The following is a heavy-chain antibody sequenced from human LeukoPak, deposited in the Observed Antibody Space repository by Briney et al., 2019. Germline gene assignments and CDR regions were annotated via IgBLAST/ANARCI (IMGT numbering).Heavy chain of an antibody. CDR1: GFTFSRYW. CDR3: ASYLTSIPSGMDV. D-gene: IGHD2/OR15-2a*01. J-gene: IGHJ6*02. CDR2: ISTDGSST. V-gene: IGHV3-74*01. Sequence: GGSLRLSCAASGFTFSRYWMHWLRQAPGKGLVWVSRISTDGSSTSYADSVKGRFTISRDNGKNTLYLQMNSLRAEDTAVYYCASYLTSIPSGMDVWGQGTTITVSS.